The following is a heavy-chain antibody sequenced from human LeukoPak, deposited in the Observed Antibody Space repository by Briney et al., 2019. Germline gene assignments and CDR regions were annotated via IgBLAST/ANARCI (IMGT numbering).Heavy chain of an antibody. CDR1: GGSISSYY. CDR2: IYYSGST. J-gene: IGHJ4*02. Sequence: SETLSLTCTVSGGSISSYYWSWVRQPPGKGLEWIGYIYYSGSTNYNPSLKSRVTISVDTSKNQFSLKLSSVTAADTAVYYCARGVVIAPQTFDYWGQGTLVTVSS. CDR3: ARGVVIAPQTFDY. V-gene: IGHV4-59*01. D-gene: IGHD2-21*01.